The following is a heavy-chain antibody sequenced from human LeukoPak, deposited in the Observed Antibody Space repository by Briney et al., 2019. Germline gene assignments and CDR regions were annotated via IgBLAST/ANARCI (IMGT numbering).Heavy chain of an antibody. CDR3: AKMAGLAYDSSGYYSYYFDY. J-gene: IGHJ4*02. CDR2: ISYDGSNK. CDR1: GFTFSSYG. Sequence: GRSLRLSCAASGFTFSSYGMHWVRQAPGKGLEWVAVISYDGSNKYYADSVKGRFTISRDNSKNTLYLQMTSLRAEDTAVYYCAKMAGLAYDSSGYYSYYFDYWGQGTLVTVSS. D-gene: IGHD3-22*01. V-gene: IGHV3-30*18.